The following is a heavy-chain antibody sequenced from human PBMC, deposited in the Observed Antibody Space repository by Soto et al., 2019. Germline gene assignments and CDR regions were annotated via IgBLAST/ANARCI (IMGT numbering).Heavy chain of an antibody. J-gene: IGHJ4*02. CDR3: ARRGTYYDFWSGYEAH. Sequence: GDSLKVSWNGSGYSFTSYWIGWVRQMPGKGLEWMGIIYPGDSDTRYSPSFQGQVTISADKSISTAYLQWSSLKASDTAMYYCARRGTYYDFWSGYEAHWGQGTLVTVSS. V-gene: IGHV5-51*01. CDR1: GYSFTSYW. CDR2: IYPGDSDT. D-gene: IGHD3-3*01.